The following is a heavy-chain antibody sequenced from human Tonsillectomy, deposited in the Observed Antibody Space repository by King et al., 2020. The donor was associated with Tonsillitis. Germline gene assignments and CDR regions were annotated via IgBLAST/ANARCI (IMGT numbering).Heavy chain of an antibody. CDR2: ISGRDTRT. CDR1: GFTFSTYA. CDR3: AKESPYSGNYRFYYFDY. Sequence: VQLVESGGGLVQPGGSLRLSCEASGFTFSTYAMSWVRQAPGKGPEWVSAISGRDTRTFYADSVKGRFTISRDNSKNTVYLQIGSLRAEDTALYYCAKESPYSGNYRFYYFDYWGQGTLVTVSS. V-gene: IGHV3-23*04. D-gene: IGHD1-26*01. J-gene: IGHJ4*02.